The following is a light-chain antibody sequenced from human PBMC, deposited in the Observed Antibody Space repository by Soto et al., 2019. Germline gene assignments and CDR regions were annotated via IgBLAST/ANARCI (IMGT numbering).Light chain of an antibody. CDR2: DDN. CDR3: GSWDSSMSAYV. CDR1: SSNIGGNS. Sequence: QSVLTQPPSVSAAPGQKVTISCSGSSSNIGGNSVSWYQQRPGNAPKLLIYDDNKRPSGIPDRFSGSKSGTSATLGITGFQTGDEADYYCGSWDSSMSAYVFGTGTKVTVL. J-gene: IGLJ1*01. V-gene: IGLV1-51*01.